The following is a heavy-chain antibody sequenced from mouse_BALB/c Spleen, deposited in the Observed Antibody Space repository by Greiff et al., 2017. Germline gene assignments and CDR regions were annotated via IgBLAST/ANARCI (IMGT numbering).Heavy chain of an antibody. J-gene: IGHJ2*01. CDR3: TRDDY. CDR1: GFTFSSFG. Sequence: EVMLVESGGGLVQPGGSRKLSCAASGFTFSSFGMHWVRQAPEKGLEWVAYISSGGSYTYYPDSVKGRFTISRDNAKNTLYLQMSSLKSEDTAMYYCTRDDYWGQGTTLTVSS. CDR2: ISSGGSYT. V-gene: IGHV5-6-4*01.